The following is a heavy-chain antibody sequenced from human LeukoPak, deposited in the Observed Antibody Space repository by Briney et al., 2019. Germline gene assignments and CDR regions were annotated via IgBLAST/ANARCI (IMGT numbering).Heavy chain of an antibody. Sequence: GSLRLSCVGSGFSLSDYWMHWVRQTPGKGLMWVSRITSDGSTTWYADSVKGRFTASRDNAKNTLFLEMNSLRDEDTAVYYCAGDYIWGRLFWGQGTLVTVSS. CDR1: GFSLSDYW. V-gene: IGHV3-74*01. CDR3: AGDYIWGRLF. CDR2: ITSDGSTT. J-gene: IGHJ4*01. D-gene: IGHD3-16*01.